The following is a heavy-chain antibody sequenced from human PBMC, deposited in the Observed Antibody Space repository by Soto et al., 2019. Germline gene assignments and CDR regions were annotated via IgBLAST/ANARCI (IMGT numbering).Heavy chain of an antibody. CDR3: ARDHCSGGSCYRYYYGMDV. D-gene: IGHD2-15*01. V-gene: IGHV1-18*01. CDR2: ISAYNGNT. J-gene: IGHJ6*02. CDR1: GYTFTSYG. Sequence: ASVKVSCKASGYTFTSYGISWVRQAPGQGLEWMGWISAYNGNTNYAQKLQGRVTMTTDTSTSTAYMELRSLRSDDTAVYYCARDHCSGGSCYRYYYGMDVWGQGTKVTVSS.